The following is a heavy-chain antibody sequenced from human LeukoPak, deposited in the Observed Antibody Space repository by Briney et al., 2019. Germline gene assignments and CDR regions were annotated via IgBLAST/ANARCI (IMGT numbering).Heavy chain of an antibody. CDR3: ATSRDSSGVD. J-gene: IGHJ4*02. CDR2: INQDGSVK. CDR1: GLTFRSYW. D-gene: IGHD3-22*01. Sequence: PGGSLRLSCAASGLTFRSYWMSWVRQAPGKGLEWVANINQDGSVKFYVDSVKGRFTISRDNAKSSLYLQMNSLRAEDTAVYYCATSRDSSGVDWGQGNLVTVSS. V-gene: IGHV3-7*01.